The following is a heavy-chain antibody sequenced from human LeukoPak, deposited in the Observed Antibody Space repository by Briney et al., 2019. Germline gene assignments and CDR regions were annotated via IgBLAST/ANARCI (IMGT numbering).Heavy chain of an antibody. J-gene: IGHJ4*02. D-gene: IGHD2-8*01. V-gene: IGHV1-2*02. Sequence: ASVRVSCKASGYSFTGNYMHWVRQAPGQGFEWMGWINPNTGGTNYAQKFKGRVLMTGDTSISTAYLELSSLKSDDTAVYYCARVGYCSRGVCYNYDYWGQGTQVTVSS. CDR3: ARVGYCSRGVCYNYDY. CDR2: INPNTGGT. CDR1: GYSFTGNY.